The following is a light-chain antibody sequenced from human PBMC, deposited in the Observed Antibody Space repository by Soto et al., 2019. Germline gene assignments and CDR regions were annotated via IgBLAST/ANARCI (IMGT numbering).Light chain of an antibody. Sequence: IQVTQSPSSLSVSVGDRVTITCRASQDIRNYLAWYQQKPGKVPKLLIYAASTLQSGVPSRFSGSGSGTDFTLTINSLQPEDIATYYCQKYDRAPFTFGPGTKVAIK. CDR2: AAS. V-gene: IGKV1-27*01. CDR3: QKYDRAPFT. J-gene: IGKJ3*01. CDR1: QDIRNY.